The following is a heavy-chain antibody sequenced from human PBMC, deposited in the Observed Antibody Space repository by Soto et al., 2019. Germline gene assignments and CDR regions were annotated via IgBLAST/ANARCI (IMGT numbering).Heavy chain of an antibody. D-gene: IGHD2-2*03. CDR3: ARIGYSSSSNDY. CDR1: GFNFRNYW. CDR2: IKQDGTVK. J-gene: IGHJ4*02. V-gene: IGHV3-7*01. Sequence: EVPLVESGGDLVQSGGSLRLSCAASGFNFRNYWMTWVRQAPGKGLEWVANIKQDGTVKYYVDSVKGRFTISRDNAKNAVYLQMNSLRVEDTAVYYCARIGYSSSSNDYWGQGTLVTVSS.